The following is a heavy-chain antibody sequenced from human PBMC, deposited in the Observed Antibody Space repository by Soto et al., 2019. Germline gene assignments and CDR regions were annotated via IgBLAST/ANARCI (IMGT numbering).Heavy chain of an antibody. D-gene: IGHD3-3*01. Sequence: EVQLLESGGGLVQHGGSLRLSCAASGFTFSSYAMNWVRQAPGKGLEWVSTISGSGGSTYYADSVTGRFTISRDNSKNTLYLQMNSLRAEDTAIYYCAKGRYYGADWGQGTLVTVSS. CDR1: GFTFSSYA. CDR3: AKGRYYGAD. CDR2: ISGSGGST. V-gene: IGHV3-23*01. J-gene: IGHJ4*02.